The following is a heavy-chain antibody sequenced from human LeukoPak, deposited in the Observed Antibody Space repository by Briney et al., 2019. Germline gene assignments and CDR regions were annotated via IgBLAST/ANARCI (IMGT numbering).Heavy chain of an antibody. CDR3: ARSAYDFWSGYYGYYFDY. V-gene: IGHV4-59*01. CDR1: GGSFSGYY. D-gene: IGHD3-3*01. CDR2: IYYSGST. J-gene: IGHJ4*02. Sequence: SSETLSLTCTVYGGSFSGYYWSWIRQPPGKGLEWIGYIYYSGSTNYNPSLKSRVTISVDTSKNQFSLKLSSVTAADTAVYYCARSAYDFWSGYYGYYFDYWGQGTLVTVSS.